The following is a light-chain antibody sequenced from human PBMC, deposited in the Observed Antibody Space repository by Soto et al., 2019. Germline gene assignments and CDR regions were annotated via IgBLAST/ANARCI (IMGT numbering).Light chain of an antibody. Sequence: EIVLTQSPATLSLSPGERTTLSCRASQSVSSYLAWYQQQPGQAPRLLIYDASNRATGIPARFSGSGSGTDFSVNIGSLTPEGLAADYCEQRSNRPYTCGQGTKLEIK. CDR2: DAS. V-gene: IGKV3-11*01. CDR1: QSVSSY. CDR3: EQRSNRPYT. J-gene: IGKJ2*01.